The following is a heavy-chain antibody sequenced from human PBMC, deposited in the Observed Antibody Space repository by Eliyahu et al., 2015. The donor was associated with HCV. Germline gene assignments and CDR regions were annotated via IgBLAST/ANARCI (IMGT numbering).Heavy chain of an antibody. Sequence: QVQLQESGPGLVKPSETLSLTCTVSGGSISSYYWSWIRPPPGKGLEWIGYIYYSGSTHYNPSLKSRVTISLDTSKNQFSLKLSSVTAADTAVYYCASGGGGIAVAGTGGWFDPWGQGTLVTVSS. CDR3: ASGGGGIAVAGTGGWFDP. V-gene: IGHV4-59*01. J-gene: IGHJ5*02. D-gene: IGHD6-19*01. CDR1: GGSISSYY. CDR2: IYYSGST.